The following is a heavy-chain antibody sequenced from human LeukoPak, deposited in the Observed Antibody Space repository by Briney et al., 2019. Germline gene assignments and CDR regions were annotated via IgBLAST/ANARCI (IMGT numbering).Heavy chain of an antibody. Sequence: SVKASCKASGGTFSSYAISWVRQAPGQGLEWMGRIIPILGIANYAQKFQGRVTITADKSTSTAYMELSSLRSEDTAVYYCARGSPDILTGYYDYWGQGTLVTVSS. CDR1: GGTFSSYA. V-gene: IGHV1-69*04. CDR3: ARGSPDILTGYYDY. D-gene: IGHD3-9*01. CDR2: IIPILGIA. J-gene: IGHJ4*02.